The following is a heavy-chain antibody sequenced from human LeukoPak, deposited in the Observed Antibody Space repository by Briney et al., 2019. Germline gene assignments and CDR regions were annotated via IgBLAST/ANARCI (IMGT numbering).Heavy chain of an antibody. CDR3: ARVVGRYCSSTSCPPGY. D-gene: IGHD2-2*01. J-gene: IGHJ4*02. CDR1: GYTFTGYN. Sequence: ASVKVSCKASGYTFTGYNMHWVRQAPGQGLEWMGWINPNSGGTNYAQKFQGRVTMTRDTSISTAYMELSRLRSDDTAVYYCARVVGRYCSSTSCPPGYWGQGTLVTASS. CDR2: INPNSGGT. V-gene: IGHV1-2*02.